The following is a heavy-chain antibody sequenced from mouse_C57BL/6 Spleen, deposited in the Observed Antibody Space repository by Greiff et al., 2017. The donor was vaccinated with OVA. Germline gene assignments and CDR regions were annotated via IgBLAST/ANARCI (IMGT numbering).Heavy chain of an antibody. CDR1: GYTFTSYW. Sequence: QVQLQQPGAELVKPGASVKLSCKASGYTFTSYWMQWVKQRPGQGLEWIGEIDPSDSYTNYNQKFKGKATLTVATSSSTAYMQLSSVTSEDSAVYYCARPSGNYLGAYWGKGTLVTVSA. D-gene: IGHD2-1*01. J-gene: IGHJ3*01. V-gene: IGHV1-50*01. CDR2: IDPSDSYT. CDR3: ARPSGNYLGAY.